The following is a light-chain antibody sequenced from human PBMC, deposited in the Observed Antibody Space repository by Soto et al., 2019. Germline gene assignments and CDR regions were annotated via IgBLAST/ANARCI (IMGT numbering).Light chain of an antibody. CDR2: GAS. Sequence: ELVMTQSPAPLSVSPGARATLSCRASPSVSSNLAWYQQKPGQAPRLLIYGASTRATGIPARFSGSGSGTDFTLTISSLQSEDFAVYYCQQYNNWPPWTFGQGTKVEIK. J-gene: IGKJ1*01. CDR1: PSVSSN. CDR3: QQYNNWPPWT. V-gene: IGKV3-15*01.